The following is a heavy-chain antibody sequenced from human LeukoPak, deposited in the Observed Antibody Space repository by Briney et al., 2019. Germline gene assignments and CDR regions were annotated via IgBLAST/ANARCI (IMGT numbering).Heavy chain of an antibody. CDR1: GGTFSSYA. CDR3: ARDPYYYGSGSYYNVGYYMDV. D-gene: IGHD3-10*01. Sequence: ASVKVSCKASGGTFSSYAISWVRQAPGQGLEWMGWINPNSGGTNYAQKFQGRVTMTRDTSISTAYMELSRLRSDDTAVYYCARDPYYYGSGSYYNVGYYMDVWGKGTTVTVSS. CDR2: INPNSGGT. J-gene: IGHJ6*03. V-gene: IGHV1-2*02.